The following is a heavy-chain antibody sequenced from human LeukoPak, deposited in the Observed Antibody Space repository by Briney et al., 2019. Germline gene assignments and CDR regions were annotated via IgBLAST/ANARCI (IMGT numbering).Heavy chain of an antibody. D-gene: IGHD3-10*01. J-gene: IGHJ3*02. CDR2: IIPILGIA. V-gene: IGHV1-69*04. CDR1: GGTFSSYA. Sequence: SVKVSCKASGGTFSSYAISWVRQAPGQGLEWMGRIIPILGIANYAQKFQGRVTITADKSTSTAYMELSSLRSEDTAVYYCARVRVRAGWFGDAFDIWGQGTMVTVSS. CDR3: ARVRVRAGWFGDAFDI.